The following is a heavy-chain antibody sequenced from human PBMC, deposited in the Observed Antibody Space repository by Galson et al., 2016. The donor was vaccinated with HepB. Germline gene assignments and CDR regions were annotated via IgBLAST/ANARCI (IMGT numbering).Heavy chain of an antibody. CDR2: IYWDDDK. V-gene: IGHV2-5*02. J-gene: IGHJ4*02. Sequence: PALVKPTQTLTLTCTVSGFSLSSNEVGVGWIRQPPGKALEWLALIYWDDDKRYSPSLKNRLTITKDTSKNQVVLTMTNMDPVDTATYYCVHRRNRTYYFDYWGQGTLVTVSS. CDR1: GFSLSSNEVG. CDR3: VHRRNRTYYFDY.